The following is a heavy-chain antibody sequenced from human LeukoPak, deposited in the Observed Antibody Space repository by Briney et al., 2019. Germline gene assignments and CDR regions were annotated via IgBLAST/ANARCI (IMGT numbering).Heavy chain of an antibody. CDR3: ARVVVPAAIDWFDP. CDR2: INHSGST. Sequence: SETLSLTCAVSGGSFSGYYWSWIRQPPGKGLEWIGEINHSGSTNYNPSLKSRVTISVDTSKKQFSLKMSSVTAADTAVYYCARVVVPAAIDWFDPWGQGTLVTVSS. D-gene: IGHD2-2*01. J-gene: IGHJ5*02. CDR1: GGSFSGYY. V-gene: IGHV4-34*01.